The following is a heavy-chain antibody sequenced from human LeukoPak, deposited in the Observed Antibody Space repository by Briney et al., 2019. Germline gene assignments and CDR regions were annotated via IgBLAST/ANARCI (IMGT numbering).Heavy chain of an antibody. Sequence: TGGSLRLSCAASGFTFSSYGMHWVRQAPGKGLEWVAVIWYDGSNKYYADSVKGRFTISRDNSKNTLYLQMNSLRAEDTAVYYCARDYCGGDCEFGYWGQGTLVTVSS. CDR2: IWYDGSNK. CDR1: GFTFSSYG. J-gene: IGHJ4*02. D-gene: IGHD2-21*02. V-gene: IGHV3-33*01. CDR3: ARDYCGGDCEFGY.